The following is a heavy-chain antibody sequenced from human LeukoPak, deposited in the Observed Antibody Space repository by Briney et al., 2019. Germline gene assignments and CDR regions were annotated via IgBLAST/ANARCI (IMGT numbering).Heavy chain of an antibody. CDR1: GLTSGIYA. V-gene: IGHV3-23*01. CDR2: YSGDCDS. D-gene: IGHD2-15*01. J-gene: IGHJ4*02. Sequence: GGSLTLLCAASGLTSGIYAKSCVRQAPGKAREGFSAYSGDCDSFYANSVKGPFSIPPDRSSNIPSLPIKRPRVEDTAGYFCGKEVERHFDLRYWGQGTPVTVSS. CDR3: GKEVERHFDLRY.